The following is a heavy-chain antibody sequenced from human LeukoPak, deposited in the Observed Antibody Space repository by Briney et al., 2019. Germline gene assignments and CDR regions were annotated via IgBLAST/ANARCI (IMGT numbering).Heavy chain of an antibody. CDR1: GDSVSGNSAA. CDR3: AREPYYDFWSGYLNY. CDR2: TCYRSKWYN. J-gene: IGHJ4*02. D-gene: IGHD3-3*01. V-gene: IGHV6-1*01. Sequence: SQTLSLTCAISGDSVSGNSAAWNWIRQSPSRGLEWLGRTCYRSKWYNDYAVSVKSRITINPDTSKNQFSLQLNSVTPEDTAVYYCAREPYYDFWSGYLNYWGQGTLVTVSS.